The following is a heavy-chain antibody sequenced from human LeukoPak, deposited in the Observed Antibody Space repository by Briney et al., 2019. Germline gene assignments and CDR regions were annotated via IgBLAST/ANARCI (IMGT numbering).Heavy chain of an antibody. CDR2: INPNSGGT. J-gene: IGHJ3*02. D-gene: IGHD1-26*01. Sequence: ASVKVSCKVSGYTFTGYYMHWVRQAPGQGLEWMGWINPNSGGTNYAQKFQGWVTMTRDTSISTAYMELSRLRSDDTAVYYCATLSTTVLGAFDIWGQGTMVTVSS. CDR1: GYTFTGYY. CDR3: ATLSTTVLGAFDI. V-gene: IGHV1-2*04.